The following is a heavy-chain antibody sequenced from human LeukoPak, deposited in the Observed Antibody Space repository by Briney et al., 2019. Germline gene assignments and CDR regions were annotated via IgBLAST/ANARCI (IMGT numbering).Heavy chain of an antibody. D-gene: IGHD6-13*01. V-gene: IGHV3-7*05. J-gene: IGHJ4*02. CDR2: IKQDGSEK. CDR3: ASRAGYTSSWSAFDY. Sequence: GGSLRLSCAASGFTFSSHWMSWVRQAPGKGLEWVANIKQDGSEKYYVDSEKGRFTISRDNAKNSLYLQMDSLRAEDTAVYYCASRAGYTSSWSAFDYWGRGTLVTVSS. CDR1: GFTFSSHW.